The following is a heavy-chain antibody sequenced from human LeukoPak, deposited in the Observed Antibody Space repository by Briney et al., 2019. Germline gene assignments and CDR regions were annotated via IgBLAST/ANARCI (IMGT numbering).Heavy chain of an antibody. CDR2: INHSGST. D-gene: IGHD6-13*01. Sequence: SETRSLTCAVDGGSFGGYYWGWIRQPPGKGLEWIGEINHSGSTNYNPSLKSRVTISVDTSKNQFSRKLSSVTAADTAVYYCARGGGIAAAGTIDYWGQGTLVTVSS. CDR3: ARGGGIAAAGTIDY. V-gene: IGHV4-34*01. CDR1: GGSFGGYY. J-gene: IGHJ4*02.